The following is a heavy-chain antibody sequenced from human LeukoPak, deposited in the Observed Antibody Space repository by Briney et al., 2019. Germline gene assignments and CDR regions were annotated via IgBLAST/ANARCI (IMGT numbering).Heavy chain of an antibody. Sequence: SETLSLTCTVSGGSISSSSYYWGWIRQPPGKGLEWIGSIYYSGSTYYNPSLKSRVTISVDTSKNQFSLKLSSVTAADTAVYYWSRNPRNLLHYWGQGPRVTVPS. D-gene: IGHD2/OR15-2a*01. CDR3: SRNPRNLLHY. J-gene: IGHJ4*02. CDR1: GGSISSSSYY. V-gene: IGHV4-39*01. CDR2: IYYSGST.